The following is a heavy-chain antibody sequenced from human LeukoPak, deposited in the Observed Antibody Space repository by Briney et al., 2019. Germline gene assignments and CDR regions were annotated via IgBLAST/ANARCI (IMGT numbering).Heavy chain of an antibody. V-gene: IGHV4-59*01. D-gene: IGHD3-22*01. CDR1: GGSISSYY. CDR2: IYYTGSS. J-gene: IGHJ4*02. Sequence: SETLSLTCTVSGGSISSYYWSWIRQPPGKGLEWIGYIYYTGSSNYNPSLKSRVTISIDTSKNQFSLKLSSVTAADTAVYYCARFSEYSHSSVHYLDYWGQGTLVSVSS. CDR3: ARFSEYSHSSVHYLDY.